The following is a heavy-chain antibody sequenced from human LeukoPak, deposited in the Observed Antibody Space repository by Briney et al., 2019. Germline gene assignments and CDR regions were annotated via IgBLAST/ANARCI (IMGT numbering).Heavy chain of an antibody. CDR1: GGTFSGSA. V-gene: IGHV1-69*13. J-gene: IGHJ3*02. CDR3: ARVNPKRISTSEYGNAFDI. D-gene: IGHD2-2*01. Sequence: ASVKVSCRTSGGTFSGSAITWVRQAPGQGLEWMGGIIPIFGTTNYAQKFQGRVTITADESTSTSYMELSSLRSEDTAVYYCARVNPKRISTSEYGNAFDIWGQGTMVTVSS. CDR2: IIPIFGTT.